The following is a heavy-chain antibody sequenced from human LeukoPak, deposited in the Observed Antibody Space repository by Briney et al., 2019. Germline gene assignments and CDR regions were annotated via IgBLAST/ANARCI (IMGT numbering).Heavy chain of an antibody. J-gene: IGHJ4*02. D-gene: IGHD6-6*01. CDR3: AKDELDWVGGAARQGLRQRWIDY. CDR1: GFTFSSYA. V-gene: IGHV3-23*01. CDR2: ISGSGGST. Sequence: GGSLRLSCAASGFTFSSYAMSWVRQAPGKGLEWVSAISGSGGSTYYADSVKGRFTISRDNSKNTLYLQMNSLRAEDTAVYYCAKDELDWVGGAARQGLRQRWIDYWGQGTLVTVSS.